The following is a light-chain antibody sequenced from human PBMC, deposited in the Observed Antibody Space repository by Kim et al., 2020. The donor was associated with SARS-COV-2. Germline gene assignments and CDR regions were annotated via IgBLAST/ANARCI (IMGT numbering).Light chain of an antibody. CDR2: SKN. V-gene: IGLV3-19*01. J-gene: IGLJ2*01. CDR1: SLRSYY. CDR3: NSRDSSGNLVV. Sequence: ALGQTVRITCKGDSLRSYYAGWYQQKPGQAPVLVMYSKNYRPTGIPDRFSGSSSGNTASLTITGAQAEDEADYYCNSRDSSGNLVVFGGGTKLTVL.